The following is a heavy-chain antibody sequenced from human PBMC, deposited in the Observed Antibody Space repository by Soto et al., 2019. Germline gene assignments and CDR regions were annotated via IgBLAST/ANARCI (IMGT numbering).Heavy chain of an antibody. J-gene: IGHJ6*02. CDR3: ARDRDALVPAATGGYFYYDLDV. D-gene: IGHD2-2*01. V-gene: IGHV1-69*01. CDR2: IIPRFGTP. Sequence: QVQLVQSGVEVKKPGSSVKVSCKASGGTFSSYALSWVRQAPGQGLEWMGGIIPRFGTPNYAQKLQGRVPITADESTNTAYMELSSLRSEDIAVYYCARDRDALVPAATGGYFYYDLDVCGQGTTVIVSS. CDR1: GGTFSSYA.